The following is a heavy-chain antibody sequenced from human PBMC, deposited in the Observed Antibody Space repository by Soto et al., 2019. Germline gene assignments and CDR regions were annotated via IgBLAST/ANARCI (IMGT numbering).Heavy chain of an antibody. V-gene: IGHV3-23*01. J-gene: IGHJ4*02. CDR3: AKRATGTYFDY. Sequence: GGSLRLSCAASGFTFSSYAMSWVRKAPGKGLEWVSVISGSGDSTYYADSVKGRFTISRDNSKNTLYLQMNSLRAEDTAVYYCAKRATGTYFDYWGQGTLVTVSS. CDR2: ISGSGDST. D-gene: IGHD1-1*01. CDR1: GFTFSSYA.